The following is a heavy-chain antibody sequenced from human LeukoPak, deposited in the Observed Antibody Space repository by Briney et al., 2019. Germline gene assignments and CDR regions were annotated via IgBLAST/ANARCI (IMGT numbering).Heavy chain of an antibody. CDR2: ISWDGCST. V-gene: IGHV3-43D*04. CDR1: GFTLDDYA. J-gene: IGHJ6*03. D-gene: IGHD2-2*01. CDR3: AKDGPKYCSSTSCYAENYYYYYMDV. Sequence: GGSLRLSCAASGFTLDDYAMHWVRQAPGKGREWVSLISWDGCSTYYADSVKGRFTISRDNSKNSLYLQMHSLRAEDTALYYCAKDGPKYCSSTSCYAENYYYYYMDVWGKGTTVTVS.